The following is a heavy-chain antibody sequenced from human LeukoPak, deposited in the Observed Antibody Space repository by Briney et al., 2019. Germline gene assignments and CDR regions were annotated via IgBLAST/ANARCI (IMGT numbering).Heavy chain of an antibody. V-gene: IGHV1-69*06. CDR3: AREAAAGTIVSWFDP. D-gene: IGHD6-13*01. Sequence: ASVKVSCKASGGTFSSYAISWVRQAPGQGLEWMGGIIPIFGTANYAQKFQGRVTITADKSTGTAYMELSSLRSEDTAVYYCAREAAAGTIVSWFDPWGQGTLVTVSS. CDR1: GGTFSSYA. CDR2: IIPIFGTA. J-gene: IGHJ5*02.